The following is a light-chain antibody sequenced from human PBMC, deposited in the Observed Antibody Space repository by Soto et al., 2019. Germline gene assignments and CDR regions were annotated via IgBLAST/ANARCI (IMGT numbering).Light chain of an antibody. V-gene: IGKV1-33*01. Sequence: DIQMIQSPSSVSASVGDRATITCQASQDISNYLNWYQQKPGKAPKLLIYDASNLETGVPSRLSGSGSGTDFTFTIRSLQPEDVATYYCQQYDNLPPFGPGTKVDIK. CDR2: DAS. CDR3: QQYDNLPP. CDR1: QDISNY. J-gene: IGKJ3*01.